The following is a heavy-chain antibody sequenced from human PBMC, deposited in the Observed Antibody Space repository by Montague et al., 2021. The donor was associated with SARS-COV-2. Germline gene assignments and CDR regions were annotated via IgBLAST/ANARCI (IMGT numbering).Heavy chain of an antibody. J-gene: IGHJ6*02. CDR2: IFHSGRT. Sequence: SETLSLTCTVSGGSIDSFYWSWIRRPPGKGLEWIGCIFHSGRTYYNPSLKGRVSMSVDTSKNQVSLRLSSLTAADTAVYYCARGGYYDNTGYYSDYYYNMGVWGQGTTVTVSS. V-gene: IGHV4-59*01. CDR1: GGSIDSFY. CDR3: ARGGYYDNTGYYSDYYYNMGV. D-gene: IGHD3-22*01.